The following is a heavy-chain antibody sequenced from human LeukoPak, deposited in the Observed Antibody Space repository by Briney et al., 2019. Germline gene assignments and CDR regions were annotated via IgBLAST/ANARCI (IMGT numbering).Heavy chain of an antibody. J-gene: IGHJ4*02. D-gene: IGHD6-13*01. CDR2: TSHDGSYK. CDR1: GFTFTSYA. CDR3: ARRAAALGAFDY. Sequence: GGSLRLSCAVSGFTFTSYAIHWVRQAPGKGLEWLAVTSHDGSYKYYADSVKGRFTISRDNSKNTLYLQMNSLRAEDTAVYYCARRAAALGAFDYWGQGTLVTVSS. V-gene: IGHV3-30*04.